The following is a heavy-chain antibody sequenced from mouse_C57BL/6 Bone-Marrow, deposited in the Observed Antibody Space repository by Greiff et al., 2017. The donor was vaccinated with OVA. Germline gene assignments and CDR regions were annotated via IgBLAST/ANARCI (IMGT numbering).Heavy chain of an antibody. D-gene: IGHD2-2*01. CDR3: ARLRRLRRRYYYAMDY. V-gene: IGHV1-81*01. CDR1: GYTFASYG. Sequence: QVQLKQSGAELARPGASVKLSCKASGYTFASYGISWVKQRTGQGLEWIGEIYPRSGNTYYNEKFKGKATLTADKSSSTAYMELRSLTSEDSAVYFCARLRRLRRRYYYAMDYWGQGTSVTVSS. CDR2: IYPRSGNT. J-gene: IGHJ4*01.